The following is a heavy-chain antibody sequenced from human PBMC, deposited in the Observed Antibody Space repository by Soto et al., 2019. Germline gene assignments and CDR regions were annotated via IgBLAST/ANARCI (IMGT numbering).Heavy chain of an antibody. V-gene: IGHV4-4*07. Sequence: NPSETLSLTCTVSGGSISSYYWSWIRQPAGKGLEWIGRIYTSGSTNYNPSLKSRVTMSVDTSKNQFSLKLSSVTAADTAVYYCARDWRYCSGGSCRPNWFDPWGQGTLVTVSS. D-gene: IGHD2-15*01. CDR3: ARDWRYCSGGSCRPNWFDP. CDR2: IYTSGST. J-gene: IGHJ5*02. CDR1: GGSISSYY.